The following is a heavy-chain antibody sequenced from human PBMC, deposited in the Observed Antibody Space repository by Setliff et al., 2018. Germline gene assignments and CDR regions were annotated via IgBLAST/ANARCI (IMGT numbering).Heavy chain of an antibody. CDR3: LLPCTSGWYNWFDP. Sequence: PGESLKISCVASGFTFSGSAIHWVRQASGKGLEWIGQIGGKPDNYATKYGASAKGRFIISRDDSKKTAYLQMSSLEAEDTAMYYCLLPCTSGWYNWFDPWGQGTLVTVS. D-gene: IGHD6-19*01. J-gene: IGHJ5*02. CDR2: IGGKPDNYAT. CDR1: GFTFSGSA. V-gene: IGHV3-73*01.